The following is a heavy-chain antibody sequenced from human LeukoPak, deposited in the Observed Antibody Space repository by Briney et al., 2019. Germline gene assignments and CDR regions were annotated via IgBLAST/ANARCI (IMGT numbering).Heavy chain of an antibody. Sequence: ASVKVSCQDSGYIFTRYYILGVQQAPGQGLEWMGWIDPNSGGTNSAQKLQGTGTLTRDPANSTVYMELGSLRYDDTALYYRSRWGGYFDFWGQGSLVTVSS. CDR1: GYIFTRYY. D-gene: IGHD3-16*01. V-gene: IGHV1-2*02. CDR2: IDPNSGGT. CDR3: SRWGGYFDF. J-gene: IGHJ4*02.